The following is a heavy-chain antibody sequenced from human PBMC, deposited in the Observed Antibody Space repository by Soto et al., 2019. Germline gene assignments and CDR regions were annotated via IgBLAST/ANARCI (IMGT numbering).Heavy chain of an antibody. Sequence: PGGSLRLSCAASGFTFSNYAMSWVRQAPGKGLEWVSAISGSGGSTYYADSVKGRFTISRDNSKNTLYLQMNSLRAEDTAVYYCGTYGYDSSGYYYTTIDYWGQGTLVTVSS. CDR3: GTYGYDSSGYYYTTIDY. D-gene: IGHD3-22*01. CDR1: GFTFSNYA. V-gene: IGHV3-23*01. J-gene: IGHJ4*02. CDR2: ISGSGGST.